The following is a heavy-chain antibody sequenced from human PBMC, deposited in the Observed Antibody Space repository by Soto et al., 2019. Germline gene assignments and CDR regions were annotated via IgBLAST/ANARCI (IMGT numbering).Heavy chain of an antibody. CDR1: GYTFTRYG. D-gene: IGHD3-3*01. J-gene: IGHJ6*02. V-gene: IGHV1-18*01. CDR2: ISAYNGNT. CDR3: ARGVLRSYADYYYYGMDV. Sequence: QVQLVQSGAEVKKPGDSVKVSCKASGYTFTRYGISWVRQAPRQGLEWMGWISAYNGNTNYAQKLQGRVTMTTDTSTSTAYMELRSLRSDDTAVYYCARGVLRSYADYYYYGMDVWGQGTTVTVSS.